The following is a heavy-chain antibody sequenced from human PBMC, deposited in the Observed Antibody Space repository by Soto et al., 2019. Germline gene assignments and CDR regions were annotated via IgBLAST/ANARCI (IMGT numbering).Heavy chain of an antibody. Sequence: QVQLVQSGAEVKKPGSSVKVSCKASGGTFSSYTISWVRQAPGQGLEWMGRIIPILGIANYAQKFQGRVTITADKSTSTANMELSSLRSEDTAVYYCAREATVTNGDYYYCYRDVWGKGTTVTVSS. V-gene: IGHV1-69*08. CDR2: IIPILGIA. CDR3: AREATVTNGDYYYCYRDV. J-gene: IGHJ6*03. CDR1: GGTFSSYT. D-gene: IGHD2-8*01.